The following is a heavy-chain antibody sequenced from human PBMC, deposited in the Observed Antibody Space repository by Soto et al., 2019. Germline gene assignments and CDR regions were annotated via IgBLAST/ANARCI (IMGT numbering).Heavy chain of an antibody. CDR3: TTESSYYYYGMDV. V-gene: IGHV3-15*07. D-gene: IGHD6-6*01. Sequence: EVQLVESGGGLVKPGGSLRLSCAASGFTFSNAWMNWVRQAPGKGLEWVGRIKSKTDGGTTDYAAPVKGRFTISRDDSKNTLYLQMNSLKTADTAVYYCTTESSYYYYGMDVWGQGNTVTVSS. J-gene: IGHJ6*02. CDR1: GFTFSNAW. CDR2: IKSKTDGGTT.